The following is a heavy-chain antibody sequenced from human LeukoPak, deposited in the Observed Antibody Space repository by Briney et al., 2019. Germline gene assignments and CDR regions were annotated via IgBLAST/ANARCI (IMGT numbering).Heavy chain of an antibody. J-gene: IGHJ4*02. CDR3: ARARNDLPEY. V-gene: IGHV4-39*07. D-gene: IGHD1-1*01. Sequence: SETLSLTCAVSGASISGSGYYWGWIRQPPGKGLEWIGNIYYSGSTYYTPSLKSRVTISVDTSKNQFSLKLRSVTAADTAIYYCARARNDLPEYWGQGTLVTVSS. CDR1: GASISGSGYY. CDR2: IYYSGST.